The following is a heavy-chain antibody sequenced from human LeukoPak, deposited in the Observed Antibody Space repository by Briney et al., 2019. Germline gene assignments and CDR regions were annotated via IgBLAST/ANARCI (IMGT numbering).Heavy chain of an antibody. J-gene: IGHJ6*02. CDR2: ISYDGSNK. CDR3: ARDRHSSYYYGMDV. V-gene: IGHV3-30-3*01. Sequence: PGGSLRLSCAASGFTFSSYAMHWVRQAPGKGLEWVAVISYDGSNKYYADSVKGRFTISRDNSKNTLYLQMNSLRAEDTAVYYCARDRHSSYYYGMDVWGQGTTVTVSS. CDR1: GFTFSSYA.